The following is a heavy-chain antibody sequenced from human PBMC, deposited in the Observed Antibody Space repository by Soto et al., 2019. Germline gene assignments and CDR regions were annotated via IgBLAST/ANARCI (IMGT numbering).Heavy chain of an antibody. CDR3: AREGSLGLDV. CDR1: GFIFSSFW. CDR2: INGDGASL. J-gene: IGHJ6*02. D-gene: IGHD3-10*01. Sequence: EVRFEEAGGGFVQSGGSLRVSCSGSGFIFSSFWMHWVRQGPGKGLEWVSRINGDGASLAYADSVKGRFSISRDNVKKTLHLQMNSLGADDTAVYFCAREGSLGLDVWGRGTTVTVSS. V-gene: IGHV3-74*03.